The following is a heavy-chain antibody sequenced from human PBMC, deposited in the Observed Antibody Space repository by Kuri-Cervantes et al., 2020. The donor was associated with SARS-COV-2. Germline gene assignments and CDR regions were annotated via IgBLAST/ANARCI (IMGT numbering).Heavy chain of an antibody. D-gene: IGHD3-22*01. CDR3: AGQDTYYYDSSGPFDY. CDR1: GGSISSSSYY. V-gene: IGHV4-39*01. Sequence: SETLSLTCTVSGGSISSSSYYWGWIRQPPGKGLEWIGRIYYSGSTYYNPSLKSRVTISVDTSKNQFSLKLSSVTAADTAVYYCAGQDTYYYDSSGPFDYWGQGTLVTVSS. J-gene: IGHJ4*02. CDR2: IYYSGST.